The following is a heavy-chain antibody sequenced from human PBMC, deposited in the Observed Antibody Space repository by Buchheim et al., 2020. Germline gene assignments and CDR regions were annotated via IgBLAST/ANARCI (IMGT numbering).Heavy chain of an antibody. J-gene: IGHJ6*02. CDR3: AKAMYYDFWSGYYYYYGMDV. D-gene: IGHD3-3*01. Sequence: EVQLLESGGGLVQPGGSLRLSCAASGFTFSSYAMSWVRQAPGKGLEWVSAISGSGGSTYYADSVKGRFTISRDNSKNTLYLQMNSLRAEDTAVYYCAKAMYYDFWSGYYYYYGMDVWGQGTT. CDR2: ISGSGGST. V-gene: IGHV3-23*01. CDR1: GFTFSSYA.